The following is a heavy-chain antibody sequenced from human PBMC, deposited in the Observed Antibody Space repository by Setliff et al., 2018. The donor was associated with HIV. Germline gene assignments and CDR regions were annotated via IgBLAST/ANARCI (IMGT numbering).Heavy chain of an antibody. CDR3: ARGLYGDYGGDLNWLDP. V-gene: IGHV7-4-1*02. J-gene: IGHJ5*02. D-gene: IGHD4-17*01. CDR2: INANSGSP. CDR1: GYNFENYA. Sequence: ASVKVSCKTSGYNFENYAINWVRQAPGQGLEWMGWINANSGSPTYAQAFTGRFLFSVDTVVATAYLQINNLKTEDTAVYYCARGLYGDYGGDLNWLDPWGQGTRVTVSS.